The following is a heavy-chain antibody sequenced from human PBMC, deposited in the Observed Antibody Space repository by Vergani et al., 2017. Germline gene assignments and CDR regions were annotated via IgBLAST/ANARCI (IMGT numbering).Heavy chain of an antibody. D-gene: IGHD3-16*01. CDR2: IYNSGNG. J-gene: IGHJ2*01. V-gene: IGHV4-39*01. CDR3: ASGKYYSXSTSHFRGRYFDV. CDR1: GDSIISRSYY. Sequence: QMQLQESGPGLVKASETLALTCTVSGDSIISRSYYWGWIRQPPGKGLEWIGIIYNSGNGDSSSSLKSRVTISADTSKNKFSLRLTSVTAADTAVYYCASGKYYSXSTSHFRGRYFDVWGRGTLVTVPS.